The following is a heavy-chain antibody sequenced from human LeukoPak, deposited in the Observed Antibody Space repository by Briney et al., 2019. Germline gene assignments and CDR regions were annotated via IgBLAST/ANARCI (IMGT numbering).Heavy chain of an antibody. D-gene: IGHD1-26*01. CDR1: GSTVSSNY. Sequence: GGSLRLSCAASGSTVSSNYMSWVRQAPGKGLEWVSSISYTGTYIYYADSVKGRFTISRDNAQNSLYLQMNSLRAEDTAIYYCVRDRGTYRPIDYWGQGTLVTVSS. J-gene: IGHJ4*02. CDR3: VRDRGTYRPIDY. CDR2: ISYTGTYI. V-gene: IGHV3-21*04.